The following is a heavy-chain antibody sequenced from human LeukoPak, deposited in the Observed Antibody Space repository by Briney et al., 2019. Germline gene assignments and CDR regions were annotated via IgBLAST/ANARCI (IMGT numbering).Heavy chain of an antibody. J-gene: IGHJ4*02. CDR2: ISSTATTK. CDR1: EFTPSDHN. CDR3: ASEAYYDSGGFAN. Sequence: GGPLRLSCEAPEFTPSDHNMSGIRQAPGRGLNWISYISSTATTKNYADSVKDRFTISRDNAKNSLFLQMDSLRAEDTAVYYCASEAYYDSGGFANWGQGTLVTVSS. V-gene: IGHV3-11*01. D-gene: IGHD3-22*01.